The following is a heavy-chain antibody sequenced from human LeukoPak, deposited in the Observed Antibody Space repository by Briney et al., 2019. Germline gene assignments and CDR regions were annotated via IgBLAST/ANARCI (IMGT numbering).Heavy chain of an antibody. Sequence: ASVNVSCKVSGYTLTELPMHWVRQAPGKGLEWMGGFDPEDGETIYAQKFQGRVTMTEDTSTDTAYMELSSLRSEDTAVYYCATADCSGGSCRPGYYYYGMDVWGQGTTVTVSS. J-gene: IGHJ6*02. CDR2: FDPEDGET. V-gene: IGHV1-24*01. D-gene: IGHD2-15*01. CDR3: ATADCSGGSCRPGYYYYGMDV. CDR1: GYTLTELP.